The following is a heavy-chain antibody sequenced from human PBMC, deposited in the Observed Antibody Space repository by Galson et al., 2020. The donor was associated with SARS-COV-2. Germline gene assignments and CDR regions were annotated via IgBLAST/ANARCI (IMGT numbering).Heavy chain of an antibody. CDR3: ARAVAGRRGQDY. D-gene: IGHD6-19*01. V-gene: IGHV4-4*02. J-gene: IGHJ4*02. CDR1: GDSFSSNNW. CDR2: IYHSGST. Sequence: SETLSLTCTVSGDSFSSNNWWNWVRQPPGKGLEWIGEIYHSGSTDYNPSLKSRVTISVDKSKNEFSLRLSSVTAADTAVYYCARAVAGRRGQDYGGQVTLVTVSS.